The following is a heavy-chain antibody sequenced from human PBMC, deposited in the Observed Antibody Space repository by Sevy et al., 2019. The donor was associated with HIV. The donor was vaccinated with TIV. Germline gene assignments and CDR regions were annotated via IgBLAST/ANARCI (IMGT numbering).Heavy chain of an antibody. J-gene: IGHJ4*02. CDR2: ISFVCGKI. D-gene: IGHD2-8*01. V-gene: IGHV3-23*01. Sequence: GGSLRLSCAASGFAFYDYSMSWIRQAPGKGLEWVATISFVCGKINYADSVKGRFTISRDNSKNSFYLQMDDMGVEDTALCYCESEGGTRPHDYWGQGTLVTVSS. CDR1: GFAFYDYS. CDR3: ESEGGTRPHDY.